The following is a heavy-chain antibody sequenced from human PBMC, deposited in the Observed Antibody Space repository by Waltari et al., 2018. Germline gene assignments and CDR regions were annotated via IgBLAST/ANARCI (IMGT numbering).Heavy chain of an antibody. CDR2: ITNNHENP. Sequence: QVQLVQSGSEWKKPGASVKVSCKAYGYSFTNYAINWVRQAPGQGLELMGWITNNHENPTYTQGFTRRFVFSLDTSVSTAYLQINDLKAEDTAIYYCAREVVPAAKIVVNWFDPWGQGTQVTVSS. CDR3: AREVVPAAKIVVNWFDP. CDR1: GYSFTNYA. J-gene: IGHJ5*02. V-gene: IGHV7-4-1*02. D-gene: IGHD2-2*01.